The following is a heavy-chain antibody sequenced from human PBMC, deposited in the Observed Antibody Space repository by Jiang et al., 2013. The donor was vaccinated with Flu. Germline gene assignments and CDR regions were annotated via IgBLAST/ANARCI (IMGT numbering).Heavy chain of an antibody. V-gene: IGHV3-11*01. CDR3: ARDLRRWAYYYYGMDV. Sequence: ISSSGSTIYYADSVKGRFTISRDNAKNSLYLQMNSLRAEDTAVYCCARDLRRWAYYYYGMDVWGQGTTVTVSS. CDR2: ISSSGSTI. J-gene: IGHJ6*02. D-gene: IGHD1-26*01.